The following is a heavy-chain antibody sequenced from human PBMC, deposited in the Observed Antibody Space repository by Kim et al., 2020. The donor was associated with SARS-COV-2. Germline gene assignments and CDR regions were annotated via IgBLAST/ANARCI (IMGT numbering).Heavy chain of an antibody. V-gene: IGHV3-23*01. CDR1: GFTFSSYA. CDR3: AKDDGYSEWRVDYYGMDV. J-gene: IGHJ6*02. Sequence: GGSLRLSCAASGFTFSSYAMSWVRQAPGKGLEWVSAISGSGGSTYYADSVKGRFTISRDNSKNTLYLQMNSLRAEDTAVYYCAKDDGYSEWRVDYYGMDVWGQGTTVTVSS. D-gene: IGHD5-18*01. CDR2: ISGSGGST.